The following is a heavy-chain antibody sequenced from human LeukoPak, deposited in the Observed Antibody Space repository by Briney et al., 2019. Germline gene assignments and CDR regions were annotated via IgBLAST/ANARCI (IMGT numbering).Heavy chain of an antibody. Sequence: GGSLRLSCAASGFTFSSYGMHWVRQAPGKGLEWMAVIWYDGSNKYYADSVKGRFTISRDNSKNTLYLQMNSLRAEDTAVYYCARDRYSSSSPFDYWGQGTLVTVSS. CDR1: GFTFSSYG. D-gene: IGHD6-6*01. CDR2: IWYDGSNK. V-gene: IGHV3-33*01. CDR3: ARDRYSSSSPFDY. J-gene: IGHJ4*02.